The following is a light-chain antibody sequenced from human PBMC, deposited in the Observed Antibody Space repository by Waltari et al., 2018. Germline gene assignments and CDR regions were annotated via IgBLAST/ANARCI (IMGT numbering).Light chain of an antibody. J-gene: IGKJ4*01. Sequence: DIQMTPSPSTLSASVGDRVTITCRASQSISSWLAWYQPKPGKAPNLLIYKASTLESGVPSRCSGSGSGTEFTLTISSLQPDDFATYYCQQYHSYSLTFGGGTKVEIK. CDR1: QSISSW. CDR2: KAS. V-gene: IGKV1-5*03. CDR3: QQYHSYSLT.